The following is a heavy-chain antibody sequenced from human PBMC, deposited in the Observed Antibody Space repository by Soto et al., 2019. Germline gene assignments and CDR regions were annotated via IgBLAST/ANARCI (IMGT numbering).Heavy chain of an antibody. D-gene: IGHD2-21*02. CDR3: GFNDCNYYYYSLDF. J-gene: IGHJ6*02. Sequence: QVQLVQSGPEVKKPGSSVKVSCKASGGIFSTFAFSWVRQAPGQGLEWMGGIIAIFGTANYAQKFQGRVTITADEPTSTAYMEINSLSSDDTAVYYCGFNDCNYYYYSLDFWGQGTTVSVSS. V-gene: IGHV1-69*01. CDR2: IIAIFGTA. CDR1: GGIFSTFA.